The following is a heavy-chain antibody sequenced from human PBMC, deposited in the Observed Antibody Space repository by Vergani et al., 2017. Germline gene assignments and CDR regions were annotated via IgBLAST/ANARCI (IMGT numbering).Heavy chain of an antibody. CDR1: GGSLSSGDYY. D-gene: IGHD3-22*01. Sequence: QVQLQESGPGLVKPSQTLSLTCTVSGGSLSSGDYYWRWIRQPPGKGLEWIWYIYYSGSTYYNPSLKSRVTISVDTSKNQFSLKLSSVTAADTAVYYCARVVSSGRNYYYYYYMDGWGKGTTVTVSS. CDR2: IYYSGST. V-gene: IGHV4-30-4*01. J-gene: IGHJ6*03. CDR3: ARVVSSGRNYYYYYYMDG.